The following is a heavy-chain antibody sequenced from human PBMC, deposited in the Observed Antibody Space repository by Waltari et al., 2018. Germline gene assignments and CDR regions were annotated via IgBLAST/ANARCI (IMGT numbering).Heavy chain of an antibody. V-gene: IGHV3-30*04. CDR1: YFPFRTFA. Sequence: QVQLVWSGGGVVRPGRSLRLSCAASYFPFRTFAIPWVRQAPGKGLEWVAVISYNERKIYYVDSVKGRFIISRDNSRKMLYLQMNSLRTEDTAVYYCARDYCDRTNCHGMDVWGQGTTVTVSS. J-gene: IGHJ6*02. CDR3: ARDYCDRTNCHGMDV. CDR2: ISYNERKI. D-gene: IGHD3-22*01.